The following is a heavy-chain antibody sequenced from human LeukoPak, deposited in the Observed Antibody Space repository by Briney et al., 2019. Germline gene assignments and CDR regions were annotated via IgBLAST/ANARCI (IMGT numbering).Heavy chain of an antibody. V-gene: IGHV1-69*05. Sequence: AASVKVSCKASGGTFITYTINWVRQAPGQELEWMGGIIPIFGTANYAQKFQGRITITTDDSTSTAYMELSSLRSEDTAVYYCATYMLRDNWNVHTFDSWGQGTLVTVSS. D-gene: IGHD1-1*01. CDR1: GGTFITYT. CDR2: IIPIFGTA. J-gene: IGHJ4*02. CDR3: ATYMLRDNWNVHTFDS.